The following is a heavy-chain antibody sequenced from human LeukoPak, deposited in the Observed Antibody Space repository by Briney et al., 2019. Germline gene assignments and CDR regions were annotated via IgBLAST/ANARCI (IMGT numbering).Heavy chain of an antibody. CDR1: GFIFSTYS. D-gene: IGHD6-13*01. Sequence: GGSLRLSCAASGFIFSTYSITWVRQAPGKGLEWVSHISSSSSSIYYADSVKGRFTISRDNAKNSLYLQMNSLRDEDTAVYYCARSGYGSRWYFFDHWGQGTLVTVSS. CDR2: ISSSSSSI. V-gene: IGHV3-48*02. CDR3: ARSGYGSRWYFFDH. J-gene: IGHJ4*02.